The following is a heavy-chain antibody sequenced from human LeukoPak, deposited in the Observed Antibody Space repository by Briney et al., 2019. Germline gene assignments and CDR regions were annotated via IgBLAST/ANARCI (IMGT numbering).Heavy chain of an antibody. V-gene: IGHV1-18*01. CDR1: GYTFTSYG. CDR2: ISAYNGNT. Sequence: GASVKVSCKASGYTFTSYGISWVRQAPGQGLEWMGWISAYNGNTNYAQKLQGRVTMTTDTSTSTAYMELRSLRSDDTAVYYCARVLYGDYSPKHRVDAFDIWGQGTMVTVSS. CDR3: ARVLYGDYSPKHRVDAFDI. D-gene: IGHD4-17*01. J-gene: IGHJ3*02.